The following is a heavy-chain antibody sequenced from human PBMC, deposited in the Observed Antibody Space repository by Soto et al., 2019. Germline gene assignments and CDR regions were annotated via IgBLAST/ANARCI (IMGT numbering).Heavy chain of an antibody. CDR1: GFSFSTYN. D-gene: IGHD6-19*01. CDR2: ISYNASNK. V-gene: IGHV3-30*03. Sequence: GGSLRLSCAASGFSFSTYNMNWVRQAPGKGLEWVAIISYNASNKYYGDSVKGRFTISRDNSENTVYLQMTSLRPDDTAVFYCARDVAMPSGLGLGYWGQGTLVTVSS. CDR3: ARDVAMPSGLGLGY. J-gene: IGHJ4*02.